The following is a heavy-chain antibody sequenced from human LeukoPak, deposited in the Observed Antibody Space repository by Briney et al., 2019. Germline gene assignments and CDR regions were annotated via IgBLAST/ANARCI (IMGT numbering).Heavy chain of an antibody. CDR1: GYTFTSYG. Sequence: GASVKVSCKASGYTFTSYGISWVRQAPGQGLEWMGWISAYNGSTNYAQKLQGRVTMTTDTSTSTAYMELRSLRSDDTAVYYCARDSSSSAYYYYGMDVWGQGTTVTVSS. J-gene: IGHJ6*02. CDR3: ARDSSSSAYYYYGMDV. D-gene: IGHD6-6*01. CDR2: ISAYNGST. V-gene: IGHV1-18*01.